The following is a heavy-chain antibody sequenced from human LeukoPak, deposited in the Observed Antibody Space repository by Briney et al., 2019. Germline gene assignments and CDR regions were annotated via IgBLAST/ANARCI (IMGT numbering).Heavy chain of an antibody. CDR1: GLTASSNY. Sequence: PGGSLRLSCAASGLTASSNYMSWVRQAPGKGLEWVSVIYSGGSTYYADSVKGRFTISRDNSKNTLYLQMNSLRAEDTAVYYCAGGYSSSWSQFDYWGQGTLVTVSS. J-gene: IGHJ4*02. V-gene: IGHV3-53*01. CDR2: IYSGGST. CDR3: AGGYSSSWSQFDY. D-gene: IGHD6-13*01.